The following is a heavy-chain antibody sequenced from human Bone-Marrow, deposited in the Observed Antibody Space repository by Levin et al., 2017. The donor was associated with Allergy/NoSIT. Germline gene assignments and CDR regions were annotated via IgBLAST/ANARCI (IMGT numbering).Heavy chain of an antibody. CDR2: IKSKTDGGTT. Sequence: GESLKISCAASGFTFSNAWMSWVRQAPGKGLEWVGRIKSKTDGGTTDYAAPVKGRFTISRDDSKNTLYLQMNSLKTEDTAVYYCTTNYHLPYGDYGSPSFDYWGQGTLVTVSS. D-gene: IGHD4-17*01. CDR1: GFTFSNAW. J-gene: IGHJ4*02. CDR3: TTNYHLPYGDYGSPSFDY. V-gene: IGHV3-15*01.